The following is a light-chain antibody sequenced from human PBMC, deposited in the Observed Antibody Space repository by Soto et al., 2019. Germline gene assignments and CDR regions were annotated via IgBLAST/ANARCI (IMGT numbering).Light chain of an antibody. V-gene: IGLV2-23*01. CDR2: EGS. J-gene: IGLJ2*01. Sequence: QSALTQPASVSGSPGQSSTISCTGTSSDVGSYNLVSWYQQHPGKAPKLMIYEGSKRPSGVSNRFSGSKSGNTASLTISWLQAEDEADYYCCSYAGSSTVVFGGGTKLTVL. CDR1: SSDVGSYNL. CDR3: CSYAGSSTVV.